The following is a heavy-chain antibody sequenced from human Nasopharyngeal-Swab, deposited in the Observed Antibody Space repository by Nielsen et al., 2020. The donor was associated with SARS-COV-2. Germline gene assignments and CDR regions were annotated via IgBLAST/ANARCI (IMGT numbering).Heavy chain of an antibody. J-gene: IGHJ4*02. Sequence: TLSLTCTVSGGSISSGGYYWSWIRQHPGKGLEWIGYIYYSGSTYCNPSLKSRVTISVDTSKNQFSLKLSSVTAADTAVYYCARQHQLLGDYWGQGTLVTVSS. CDR3: ARQHQLLGDY. D-gene: IGHD2-2*01. CDR1: GGSISSGGYY. V-gene: IGHV4-31*03. CDR2: IYYSGST.